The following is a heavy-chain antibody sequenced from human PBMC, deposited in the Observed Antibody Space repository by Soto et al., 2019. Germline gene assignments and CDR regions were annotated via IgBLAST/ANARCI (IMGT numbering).Heavy chain of an antibody. J-gene: IGHJ6*02. V-gene: IGHV3-33*01. CDR1: EFTFSHYA. D-gene: IGHD4-17*01. CDR2: IWYDGRNK. Sequence: QVQLVESGGGVVQPGTSLRLSCAASEFTFSHYAMQWVRQAPGKGLEWVAVIWYDGRNKYYVESVKGRFTVSRDNSKKTLYLQMNSLRLEDTAVYYCARESRSGDYAKGVYYGMDVWGQGTTVNVSS. CDR3: ARESRSGDYAKGVYYGMDV.